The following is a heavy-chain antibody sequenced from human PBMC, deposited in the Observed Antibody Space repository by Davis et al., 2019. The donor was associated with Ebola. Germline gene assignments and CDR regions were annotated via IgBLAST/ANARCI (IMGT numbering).Heavy chain of an antibody. J-gene: IGHJ4*02. CDR1: GFTVSSNY. CDR2: IYSGGST. Sequence: PGGSLRLSCAASGFTVSSNYMSWVRQAPGKGLEWVSVIYSGGSTYYADSVKGRFTISRDNSKNTLYLQMNSLRAEDTAVYYCARGRAFSTVDYWGQGTLVTVSS. D-gene: IGHD3-3*02. V-gene: IGHV3-66*01. CDR3: ARGRAFSTVDY.